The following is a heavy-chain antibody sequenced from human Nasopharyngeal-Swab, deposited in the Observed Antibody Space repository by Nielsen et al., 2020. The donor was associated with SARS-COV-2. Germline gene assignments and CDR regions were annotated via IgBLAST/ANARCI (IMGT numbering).Heavy chain of an antibody. CDR1: GYAFTAYA. D-gene: IGHD1-26*01. CDR3: ARSGTVGAPGFDY. V-gene: IGHV1-3*01. Sequence: ASVKVSCKASGYAFTAYAIHWVRPAPGQRLEWMAWINAGTGNREYSQKFQGRVTITTDASAGTVHMELRSLRSEDTAMYYCARSGTVGAPGFDYWGQGTLVTVSS. CDR2: INAGTGNR. J-gene: IGHJ4*02.